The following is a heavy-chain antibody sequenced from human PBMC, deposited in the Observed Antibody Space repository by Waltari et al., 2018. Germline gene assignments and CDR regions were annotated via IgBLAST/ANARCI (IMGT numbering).Heavy chain of an antibody. V-gene: IGHV4-30-4*08. D-gene: IGHD4-17*01. CDR3: ARDDYGDYSGRFFQH. CDR1: GDSITSGDYY. J-gene: IGHJ1*01. CDR2: FYYTGST. Sequence: QVQLQESGPGLVKPSQTLSLSCTVSGDSITSGDYYWSWIRQPPGKGLEWIGNFYYTGSTYYNPYLASRVSISVDTSNKQCSLKLRSVTAADTAIYFCARDDYGDYSGRFFQHWGQGALVTVSS.